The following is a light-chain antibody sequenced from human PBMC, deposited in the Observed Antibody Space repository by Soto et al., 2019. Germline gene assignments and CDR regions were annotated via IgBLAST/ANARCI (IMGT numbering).Light chain of an antibody. CDR3: SSYTSSSTLYV. CDR1: SSDVGGYNY. V-gene: IGLV2-14*01. CDR2: DVS. Sequence: QSVLTQPASGSGSPGQSITISCTGTSSDVGGYNYVSWYQQHPGKAPKLMIYDVSNRPSGVSNRFSGSKSGNTASLTISGLQAEDEADYYCSSYTSSSTLYVFGTGTNVTV. J-gene: IGLJ1*01.